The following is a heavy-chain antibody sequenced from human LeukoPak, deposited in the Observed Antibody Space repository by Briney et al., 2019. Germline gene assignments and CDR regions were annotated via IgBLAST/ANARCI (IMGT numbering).Heavy chain of an antibody. CDR3: GRGIPVDY. Sequence: GGSLRLSCAASGFTFSNAWMNWVRQAPGKGLEWVSYISGNGGTKYDADSVKGRFIMTRDSAKKSVYLQMTSLRVEDTAVYYCGRGIPVDYWGQGLLVTVSS. CDR1: GFTFSNAW. V-gene: IGHV3-11*01. CDR2: ISGNGGTK. J-gene: IGHJ4*02.